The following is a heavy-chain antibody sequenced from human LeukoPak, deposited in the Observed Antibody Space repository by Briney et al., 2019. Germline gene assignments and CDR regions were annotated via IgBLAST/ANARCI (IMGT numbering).Heavy chain of an antibody. CDR1: GGTFISYA. CDR2: IIPILGIA. V-gene: IGHV1-69*10. Sequence: SVKVSCTASGGTFISYAISWVRQAPGQGLEWMGGIIPILGIANYAQKFQGRVTITADKSTSTAYMELSSLRSEDTAVYYCARVPGTTYWGWFDPWGQGTLVTVSS. J-gene: IGHJ5*02. CDR3: ARVPGTTYWGWFDP. D-gene: IGHD1-1*01.